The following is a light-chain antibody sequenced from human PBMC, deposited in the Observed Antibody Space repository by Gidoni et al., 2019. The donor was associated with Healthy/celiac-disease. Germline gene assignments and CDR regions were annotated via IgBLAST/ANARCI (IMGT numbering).Light chain of an antibody. CDR1: QSVSSN. J-gene: IGKJ1*01. CDR3: QQYNNWPPWT. V-gene: IGKV3-15*01. CDR2: GAS. Sequence: EIVMTQSPATLSVSPGERAPLSCRASQSVSSNLAWYQQKPGQAPRPLIYGASTRATGIPARFSGSGSGTEFTLTISSLQSEDFAVDYCQQYNNWPPWTFGQGTKVEIK.